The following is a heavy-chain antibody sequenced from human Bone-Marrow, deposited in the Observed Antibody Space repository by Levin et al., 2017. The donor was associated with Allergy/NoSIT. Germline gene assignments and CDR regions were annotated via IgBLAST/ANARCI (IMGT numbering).Heavy chain of an antibody. V-gene: IGHV3-49*03. J-gene: IGHJ3*01. CDR2: IRNKGYSGTT. Sequence: GESLKISCTASGFGFGGYTMAWIRQAPGKGLECVGFIRNKGYSGTTEYAASVKGRFTISRDDSKSITYLQMNSLKTEDTAVYYCARGRWSWELSPESFDFWGQGTMVTVSS. CDR1: GFGFGGYT. CDR3: ARGRWSWELSPESFDF. D-gene: IGHD1-26*01.